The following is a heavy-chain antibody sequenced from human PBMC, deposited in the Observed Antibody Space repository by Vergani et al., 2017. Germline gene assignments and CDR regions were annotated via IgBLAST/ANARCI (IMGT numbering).Heavy chain of an antibody. J-gene: IGHJ4*02. Sequence: EVQLVESGGGLVKPGGSLRLSCAASGFTFDDYAMHWVRQAPGKGLEWVSGINWNSDSIAYADSVKGRFTISRDNAKKSVYLQMNSLRAEDTAMYFCARGLWDCTHIRCSPPSYWGQGTQVTVSS. CDR2: INWNSDSI. D-gene: IGHD2-8*01. CDR3: ARGLWDCTHIRCSPPSY. V-gene: IGHV3-9*01. CDR1: GFTFDDYA.